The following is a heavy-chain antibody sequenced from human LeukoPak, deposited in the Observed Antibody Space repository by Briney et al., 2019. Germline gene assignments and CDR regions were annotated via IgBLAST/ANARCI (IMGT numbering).Heavy chain of an antibody. CDR2: INHSGST. V-gene: IGHV4-34*01. Sequence: SETLSLTCAVYGGSFSGYYWSWIRQPPGKGLEWIAEINHSGSTNYNPSLKSRLTISVDTSKNQFSLKLSSVTAADTAVYYCARTGYSSGWYGGYFQHWGQGTLVTVSS. J-gene: IGHJ1*01. D-gene: IGHD6-19*01. CDR3: ARTGYSSGWYGGYFQH. CDR1: GGSFSGYY.